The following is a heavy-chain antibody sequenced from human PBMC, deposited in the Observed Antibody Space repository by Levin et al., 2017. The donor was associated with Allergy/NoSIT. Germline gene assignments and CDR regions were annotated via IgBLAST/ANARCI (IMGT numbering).Heavy chain of an antibody. D-gene: IGHD3-16*01. CDR2: MHHSGNT. J-gene: IGHJ5*02. V-gene: IGHV4-4*02. CDR3: VGGGAWRFDP. CDR1: GASITGAW. Sequence: PSETLSLTCAVSGASITGAWWTWVRQPPGKGLEWVGEMHHSGNTNYNPSLKSRVSMSVDNSQNQFSLRLTSVTAADTAVYYCVGGGAWRFDPWGQGTLVTVSS.